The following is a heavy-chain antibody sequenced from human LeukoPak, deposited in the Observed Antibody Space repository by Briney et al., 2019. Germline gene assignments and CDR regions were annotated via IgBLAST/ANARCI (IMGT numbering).Heavy chain of an antibody. D-gene: IGHD3-22*01. J-gene: IGHJ4*02. CDR3: ARLRYYYDSSGPPPYFDY. Sequence: GESLKISCKGSGYSFTSYWIGWVRQMPGKGLEWMGIIHPGDSDTRYSPSFQGQVTISADKSISTAYLQWSSLKASDTAMYYCARLRYYYDSSGPPPYFDYWGQGTLVTVSS. V-gene: IGHV5-51*01. CDR1: GYSFTSYW. CDR2: IHPGDSDT.